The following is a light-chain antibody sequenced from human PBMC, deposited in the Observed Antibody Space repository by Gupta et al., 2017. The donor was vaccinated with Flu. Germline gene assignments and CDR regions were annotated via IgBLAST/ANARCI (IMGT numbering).Light chain of an antibody. Sequence: SGLPGQRVAISCSGSSSNVGTYSVNWYHQVPGTAPKLLIYSDSQRPPGVPDRFSASKSGTSASLAISGLQSADEGDYFCAAWDDGLIGHWLFGGGTRLTVL. CDR1: SSNVGTYS. CDR3: AAWDDGLIGHWL. CDR2: SDS. V-gene: IGLV1-44*01. J-gene: IGLJ3*02.